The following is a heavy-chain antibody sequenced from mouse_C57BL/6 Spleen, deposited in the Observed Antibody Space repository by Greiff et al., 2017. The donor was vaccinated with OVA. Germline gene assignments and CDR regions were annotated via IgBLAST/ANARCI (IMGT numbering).Heavy chain of an antibody. Sequence: EVKLQQSGTVLARPGASVKMSCKTSGYTFTSYWMHWVKQRPGQGLEWIGAIYPGYSDTSYNQKFKGKAKLTAVTSASTAYMELSSLTNEDSAVYYCTRGIYYDYDVFDYWGQGTTLTVSS. V-gene: IGHV1-5*01. CDR3: TRGIYYDYDVFDY. CDR1: GYTFTSYW. CDR2: IYPGYSDT. J-gene: IGHJ2*01. D-gene: IGHD2-4*01.